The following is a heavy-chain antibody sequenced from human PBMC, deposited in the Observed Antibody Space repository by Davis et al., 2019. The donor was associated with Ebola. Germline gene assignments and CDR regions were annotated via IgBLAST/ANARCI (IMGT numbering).Heavy chain of an antibody. CDR3: ARRGAPVAGRDVADY. Sequence: GESLKISCTGSGYSFTSYWIGWVRQMPGKGLEWMGIIYPGYSDTRYSPSFQGHVTISADKSISTAYLQWSSLKASDTAMYYCARRGAPVAGRDVADYWGQGTLVTVSS. J-gene: IGHJ4*02. CDR2: IYPGYSDT. CDR1: GYSFTSYW. D-gene: IGHD6-19*01. V-gene: IGHV5-51*01.